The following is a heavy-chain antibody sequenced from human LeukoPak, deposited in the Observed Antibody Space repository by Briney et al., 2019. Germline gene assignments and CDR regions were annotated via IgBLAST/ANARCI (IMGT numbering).Heavy chain of an antibody. V-gene: IGHV4-59*01. CDR3: ARVLLPGHYYYYGMDV. J-gene: IGHJ6*02. CDR2: IHYSGST. Sequence: SETLSLTCTVSGGSISSYYWSWIRQPPGKGLEWIGYIHYSGSTNYNPSLKSRVTISVDTSKNQFSLKLSSVTAADTAVYYCARVLLPGHYYYYGMDVWGQGTTVTVSS. CDR1: GGSISSYY.